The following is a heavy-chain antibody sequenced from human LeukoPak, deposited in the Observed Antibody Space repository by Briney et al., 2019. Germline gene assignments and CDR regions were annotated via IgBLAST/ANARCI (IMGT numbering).Heavy chain of an antibody. V-gene: IGHV3-30*19. CDR2: IWYDGSNK. D-gene: IGHD1-26*01. CDR3: ASWGGPEWELLRVYYFDY. CDR1: GFTFSSYG. J-gene: IGHJ4*02. Sequence: PGGSLRLSCAASGFTFSSYGMHWVRQAPGKGLEWVAVIWYDGSNKYCADSVKGRFTISRDNSKNTLYLQMNSLRAEDTAVYYCASWGGPEWELLRVYYFDYWGQGTLVTVSS.